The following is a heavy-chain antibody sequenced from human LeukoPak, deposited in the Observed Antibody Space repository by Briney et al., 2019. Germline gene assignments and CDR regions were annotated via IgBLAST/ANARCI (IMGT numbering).Heavy chain of an antibody. V-gene: IGHV3-30*18. Sequence: GGSLRLSCAASGFTFSSYGMHWVRQAPGKGLKWVAVISYDGSNKYYADSVKGRFTISRDNSKNTLYLQMNSLRAEDTAVYYCANLDGMDVWGQGTTVTVSS. J-gene: IGHJ6*02. CDR1: GFTFSSYG. CDR2: ISYDGSNK. CDR3: ANLDGMDV.